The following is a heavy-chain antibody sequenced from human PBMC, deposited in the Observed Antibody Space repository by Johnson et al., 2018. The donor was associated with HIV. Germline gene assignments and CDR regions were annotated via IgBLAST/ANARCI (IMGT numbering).Heavy chain of an antibody. J-gene: IGHJ3*02. CDR1: GSTFTNFG. D-gene: IGHD2-2*01. CDR3: ARVAVSTAAGGVPLDI. Sequence: QVQLGESGGGVAQPGRSLGPSCASSGSTFTNFGMPWVRQAPGKGLAGVAVIYSGGSTYYPDSVKARFTFSRDNAKNSLYLQMNSLRAEDTALYFCARVAVSTAAGGVPLDIWGPGTMVTVSA. CDR2: IYSGGST. V-gene: IGHV3-NL1*01.